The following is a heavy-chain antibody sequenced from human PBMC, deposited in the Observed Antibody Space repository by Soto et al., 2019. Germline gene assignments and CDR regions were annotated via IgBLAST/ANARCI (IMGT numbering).Heavy chain of an antibody. CDR3: TSRNYNDSSGYPIFDY. J-gene: IGHJ4*02. V-gene: IGHV3-49*04. Sequence: GGSLRLSCTASGFTFGDYAMSWVRQAPGKGLEWVGFIRSKAYGGTTEYAASVKGRFTISRDDSKSIAYLQMNSLKTEDTAVYYCTSRNYNDSSGYPIFDYWGQGTLVTVSS. CDR1: GFTFGDYA. D-gene: IGHD3-22*01. CDR2: IRSKAYGGTT.